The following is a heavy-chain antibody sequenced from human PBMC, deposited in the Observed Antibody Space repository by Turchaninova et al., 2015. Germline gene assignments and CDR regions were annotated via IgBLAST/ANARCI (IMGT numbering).Heavy chain of an antibody. V-gene: IGHV4-59*01. D-gene: IGHD5-24*01. CDR2: LYYSWST. J-gene: IGHJ4*02. CDR3: AGSNTDGYNHFDY. CDR1: GGSISSYY. Sequence: QVQLQESGPGLVKPSETLSLTCTVSGGSISSYYWSWIRKPPGKGLEWFGYLYYSWSTNYNPSLKSRVTISVDPSKNHVSLKLSSVTAADTAGYYCAGSNTDGYNHFDYWGQGTLVTVSS.